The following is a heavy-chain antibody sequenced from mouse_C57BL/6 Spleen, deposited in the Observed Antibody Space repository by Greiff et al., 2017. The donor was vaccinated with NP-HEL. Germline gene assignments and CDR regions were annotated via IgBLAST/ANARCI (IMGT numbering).Heavy chain of an antibody. CDR3: TPFITTAGWYFDV. Sequence: EVKLQESGGGLVQPGGSMKLSCAASGFTFSDAWMDWVRQSPEKGLEWVAEIRNKANNHATYYAESVKGRFTISRDDSKSSVYLQMNSLRAEDTGIYYCTPFITTAGWYFDVWGTGTTVTVSS. CDR2: IRNKANNHAT. CDR1: GFTFSDAW. V-gene: IGHV6-6*01. J-gene: IGHJ1*03. D-gene: IGHD1-1*01.